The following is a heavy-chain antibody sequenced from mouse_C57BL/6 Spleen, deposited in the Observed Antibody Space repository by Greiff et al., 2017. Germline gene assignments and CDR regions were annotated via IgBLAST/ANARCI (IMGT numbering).Heavy chain of an antibody. D-gene: IGHD6-5*01. CDR1: GFSFNTYA. CDR3: VRHRSLPAARDY. CDR2: IRSKSNNYAT. J-gene: IGHJ4*01. Sequence: EVMLVESGGGLVQPKGSLKLSCAASGFSFNTYAMNWVRQAPGKGLEWVARIRSKSNNYATYYADSVKDRFTISRDDSESMLYLQMNNLKTGDTAMDYCVRHRSLPAARDYWGQGTSVTVSS. V-gene: IGHV10-1*01.